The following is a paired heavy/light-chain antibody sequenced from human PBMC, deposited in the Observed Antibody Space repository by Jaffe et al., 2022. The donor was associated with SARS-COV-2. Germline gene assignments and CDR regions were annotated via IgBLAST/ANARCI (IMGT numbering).Light chain of an antibody. Sequence: DIQLTQSPSFLSASVGDRVTITCRASQGVSSSLAWYQQKPGKAPNLLIYAASTLQSGVPSRFSGSGSGTEFTLTITSLQPEDFASYYCHQLHTYPWTFGQGTKVEIK. V-gene: IGKV1-9*01. CDR1: QGVSSS. CDR2: AAS. CDR3: HQLHTYPWT. J-gene: IGKJ1*01.
Heavy chain of an antibody. CDR1: GFTLQNFA. CDR3: AKARYDCSGGSCYRYFED. Sequence: EVQLLESGGALVQPGGSLRLSCATSGFTLQNFAMNWVRQAPGKGLEWASGIRGFGDTTYYAVSVEGRFFISRDNSKNTLYLQMNNLRPEDTAVYYCAKARYDCSGGSCYRYFEDWGQGTLVTVSS. V-gene: IGHV3-23*01. CDR2: IRGFGDTT. D-gene: IGHD2-15*01. J-gene: IGHJ1*01.